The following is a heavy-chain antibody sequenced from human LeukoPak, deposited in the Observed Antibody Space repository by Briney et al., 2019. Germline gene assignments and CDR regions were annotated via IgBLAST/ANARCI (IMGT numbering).Heavy chain of an antibody. Sequence: GASVKVSCKASGYTFTSYYMHWVRQAPGQGLEWMGWISAYNGNTNYAQKLQGRVTMTTDTSTSTAYMELRSLRSDDTAVYYCARDGSITMNLVSDYWGQGTLVTVSS. CDR2: ISAYNGNT. J-gene: IGHJ4*02. CDR1: GYTFTSYY. D-gene: IGHD3-22*01. V-gene: IGHV1-18*04. CDR3: ARDGSITMNLVSDY.